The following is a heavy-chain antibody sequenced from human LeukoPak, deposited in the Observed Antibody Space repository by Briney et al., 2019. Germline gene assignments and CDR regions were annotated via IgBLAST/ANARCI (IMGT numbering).Heavy chain of an antibody. CDR2: ISGGAHST. D-gene: IGHD3-3*01. Sequence: PGGSLRLSCVASEFTFNNYAMTWVRQAPGKGLEWVAAISGGAHSTYHADSVRGRFTISRDNSKNTLYLQMNSLRVDDTAVYHCAKGLSASGRFNAFDIWGQGTMVTVSS. CDR3: AKGLSASGRFNAFDI. CDR1: EFTFNNYA. J-gene: IGHJ3*02. V-gene: IGHV3-23*01.